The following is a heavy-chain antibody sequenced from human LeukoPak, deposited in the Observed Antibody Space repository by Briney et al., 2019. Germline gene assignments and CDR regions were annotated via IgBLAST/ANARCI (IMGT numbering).Heavy chain of an antibody. CDR1: GFTFSSYA. V-gene: IGHV3-30-3*01. CDR2: ISYDGRIK. D-gene: IGHD2-8*02. Sequence: GGSLRLSCAASGFTFSSYAIHWVRQVPGKGLEWISFISYDGRIKHYADSVKGRLTISRDNSKNTLSLQMNSLRAEDTAIYYCARDLSEKYCVDYWGQGTLVTVSS. CDR3: ARDLSEKYCVDY. J-gene: IGHJ4*02.